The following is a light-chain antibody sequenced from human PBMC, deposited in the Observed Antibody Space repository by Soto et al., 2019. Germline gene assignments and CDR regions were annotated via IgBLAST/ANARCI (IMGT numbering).Light chain of an antibody. CDR1: QSVSSSY. Sequence: EIVLTQSPVTLSLSPGEIATLSCRATQSVSSSYLAWYQQKPGQAPRLLIYGASTRASGIPDRFSGSGSGTDFTFTIDRLEPEDFALYFCHQYGGSMETFGQGTKVDIK. CDR2: GAS. CDR3: HQYGGSMET. J-gene: IGKJ1*01. V-gene: IGKV3-20*01.